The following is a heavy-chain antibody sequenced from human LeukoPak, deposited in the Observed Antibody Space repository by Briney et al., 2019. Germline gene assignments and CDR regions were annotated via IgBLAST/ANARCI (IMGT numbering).Heavy chain of an antibody. Sequence: SETLSLTCTVSGGSISSYYWSWIRQPPGKGLEWIGYIYYSGSTNYNPSLKSRVTISVDTSKNQFPLKLSSVTAADTAVYYCARDRGGRGYDLRWFDPWGQGTLVTVSS. D-gene: IGHD5-12*01. CDR3: ARDRGGRGYDLRWFDP. CDR2: IYYSGST. CDR1: GGSISSYY. J-gene: IGHJ5*02. V-gene: IGHV4-59*01.